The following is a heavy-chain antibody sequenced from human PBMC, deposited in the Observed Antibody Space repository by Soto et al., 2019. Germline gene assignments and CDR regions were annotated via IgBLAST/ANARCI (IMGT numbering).Heavy chain of an antibody. CDR2: ISSSSSYI. V-gene: IGHV3-21*01. J-gene: IGHJ5*02. Sequence: GGSLRLSCAASGFTLSSYSMNWVRQAPGKGLEWVSSISSSSSYIYYADSVKGRFTISRDNAKNSLYLQMNSLRAEDTAVYYCARDLFPYGVRATNWFDPWGQGTLVTVSS. D-gene: IGHD4-17*01. CDR3: ARDLFPYGVRATNWFDP. CDR1: GFTLSSYS.